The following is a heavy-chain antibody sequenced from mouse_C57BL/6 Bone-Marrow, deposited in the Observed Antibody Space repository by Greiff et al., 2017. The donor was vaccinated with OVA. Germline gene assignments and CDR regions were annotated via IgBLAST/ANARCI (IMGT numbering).Heavy chain of an antibody. CDR1: GFTFSDYY. J-gene: IGHJ1*03. Sequence: EVHLVESEGGLVQPGSSMKLSCTASGFTFSDYYMAWVRQVPEKGLEWVANINYDGSSTYYLDSLKSRFIISRDNAKNILYLQMSSLKSEDTATYYCARALITTVVATDWYFDVWGTGTTVTVSS. CDR2: INYDGSST. V-gene: IGHV5-16*01. CDR3: ARALITTVVATDWYFDV. D-gene: IGHD1-1*01.